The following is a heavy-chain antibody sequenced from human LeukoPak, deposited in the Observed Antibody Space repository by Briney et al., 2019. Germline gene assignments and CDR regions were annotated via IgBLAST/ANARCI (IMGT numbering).Heavy chain of an antibody. V-gene: IGHV1-2*02. J-gene: IGHJ6*03. CDR1: GYTFTGYY. CDR3: ARDGGEGYYYYYYMDV. CDR2: INPNSGGT. Sequence: ASVKVSCKASGYTFTGYYMHWVRQAPGPGLEWMGWINPNSGGTNYAQKFQGRVTMTRDTSISTAYMELSRLRSDDTAVYYCARDGGEGYYYYYYMDVWGKGTTVTVSS. D-gene: IGHD6-25*01.